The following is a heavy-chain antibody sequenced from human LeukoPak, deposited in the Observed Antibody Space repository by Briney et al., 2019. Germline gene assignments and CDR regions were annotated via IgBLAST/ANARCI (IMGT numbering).Heavy chain of an antibody. CDR1: GGSFSGYY. CDR2: IYYSGST. CDR3: ARHKLRYYYDSSGYSDY. V-gene: IGHV4-34*01. Sequence: SETLSLTCAVYGGSFSGYYWSWIRQPPGKGLEWIGSIYYSGSTYYNPSLKSRVTISVDTSKNQFSLKLSSVTAADTAVYYCARHKLRYYYDSSGYSDYWGQGTLVTVSS. J-gene: IGHJ4*02. D-gene: IGHD3-22*01.